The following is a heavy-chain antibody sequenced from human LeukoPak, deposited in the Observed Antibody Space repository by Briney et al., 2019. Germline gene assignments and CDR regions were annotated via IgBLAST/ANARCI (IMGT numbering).Heavy chain of an antibody. D-gene: IGHD3-10*01. V-gene: IGHV4-34*01. CDR3: ARGGGALLWFGELLQYYFDY. Sequence: SETLSLTCAVYGGSFSGYYWSWIRQPPGKGLEWIGEINHSGSTNYNPSLKSRVTISVDTSKNQFSLKLSPVTAADTAVYYCARGGGALLWFGELLQYYFDYWGQGTLVTVSS. CDR2: INHSGST. CDR1: GGSFSGYY. J-gene: IGHJ4*02.